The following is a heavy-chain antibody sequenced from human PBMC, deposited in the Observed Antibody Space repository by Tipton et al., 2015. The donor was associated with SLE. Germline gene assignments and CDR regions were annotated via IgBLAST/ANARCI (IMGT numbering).Heavy chain of an antibody. Sequence: TLSLTCTVSGGSISSSSYYWGWIRQPPGKGLEWIGSIYYSGSTYYNPSLKSRVTISVDTSKNQFSLKLSSVTAADTAVYYCARGTGGYFDWLPRAFDIWGQGTMVTVSS. CDR3: ARGTGGYFDWLPRAFDI. J-gene: IGHJ3*02. CDR1: GGSISSSSYY. V-gene: IGHV4-39*07. D-gene: IGHD3-9*01. CDR2: IYYSGST.